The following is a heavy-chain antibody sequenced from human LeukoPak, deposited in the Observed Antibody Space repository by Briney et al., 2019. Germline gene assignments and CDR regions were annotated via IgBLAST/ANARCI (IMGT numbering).Heavy chain of an antibody. CDR1: GFTFSTYP. D-gene: IGHD2-2*01. CDR2: IWYDGSNK. V-gene: IGHV3-33*08. J-gene: IGHJ4*02. CDR3: ARGSCSSTSCPSKTYYFDY. Sequence: GGSLRLSCAASGFTFSTYPMHWVRLAPGKGLEWVAVIWYDGSNKYYADSVKGRFTISRDNSKNTLYLQMNSLRAEDTAVYYCARGSCSSTSCPSKTYYFDYWGQGTLVTVSS.